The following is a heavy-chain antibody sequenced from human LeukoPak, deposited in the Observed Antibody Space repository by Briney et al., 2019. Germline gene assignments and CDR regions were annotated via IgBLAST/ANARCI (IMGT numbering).Heavy chain of an antibody. V-gene: IGHV4-30-2*01. J-gene: IGHJ4*02. CDR3: ARRGDFWSGRSYYFDY. D-gene: IGHD3-3*01. Sequence: SETLSLTCAVSGGSISSGGYSWSWIRQPPGKGLEWIGYIYHSGSTYYNPSLKSRVTISVDRSKNQFSLKLSSVTAADTAVYYCARRGDFWSGRSYYFDYWGQGTLVTVSS. CDR1: GGSISSGGYS. CDR2: IYHSGST.